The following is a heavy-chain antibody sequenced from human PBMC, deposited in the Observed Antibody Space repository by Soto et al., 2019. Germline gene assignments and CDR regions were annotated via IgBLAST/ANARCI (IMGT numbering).Heavy chain of an antibody. CDR1: GLSITDSEMG. Sequence: QVTLKESGPVLVKPTETLTLRCTVSGLSITDSEMGVSWIRQPPGQPLEWLAHIDSSGEKSYRTFLKSRLAISKDTSKSQTVLTMTNMDPADTVTYYCARRHLAVAVSPWFDSWGQGIPVTVSS. J-gene: IGHJ5*01. CDR3: ARRHLAVAVSPWFDS. D-gene: IGHD6-19*01. CDR2: IDSSGEK. V-gene: IGHV2-26*01.